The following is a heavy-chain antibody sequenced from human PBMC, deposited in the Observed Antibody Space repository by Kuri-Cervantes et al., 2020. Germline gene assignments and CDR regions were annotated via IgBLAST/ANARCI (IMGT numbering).Heavy chain of an antibody. CDR3: ARGVPPIAAAGTEDYYYGMDV. D-gene: IGHD6-13*01. V-gene: IGHV1-8*01. CDR2: MNPNSGNT. Sequence: ASVKVSCKASGYTFPSYDINWVRQATGQGLEWMGWMNPNSGNTGYALKFQGRVTMTRNTSISTAYMELSSLRSEDTAVYYCARGVPPIAAAGTEDYYYGMDVWGQGTTVTVSS. CDR1: GYTFPSYD. J-gene: IGHJ6*02.